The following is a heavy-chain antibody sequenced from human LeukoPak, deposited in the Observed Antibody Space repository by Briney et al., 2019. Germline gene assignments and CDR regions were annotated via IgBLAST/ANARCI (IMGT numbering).Heavy chain of an antibody. V-gene: IGHV3-33*07. Sequence: GRSLRLSCATSGFTFNSYGFYWVRQAPGKGLEWVALIWYDGSKKYYADSVKGRFTISRDKSKNTLYLQMNSLTADDTAVYYCARDVGNYDSGTSYFDYWGQGTLVTVSS. CDR1: GFTFNSYG. CDR3: ARDVGNYDSGTSYFDY. CDR2: IWYDGSKK. D-gene: IGHD3-10*01. J-gene: IGHJ4*02.